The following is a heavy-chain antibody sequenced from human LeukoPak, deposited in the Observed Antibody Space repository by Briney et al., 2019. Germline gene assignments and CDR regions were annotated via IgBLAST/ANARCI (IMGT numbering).Heavy chain of an antibody. CDR3: ARDRPAAAGTEVAFDI. Sequence: GALVKVSCKASGYTFTSYYMHWVRQAPGQGLEWMGIINPSGGSTSYAQKFQGRVTMTRDMSTSTVYMELSSLRSEDTAVYYCARDRPAAAGTEVAFDIWGQGTMVTVPS. CDR1: GYTFTSYY. J-gene: IGHJ3*02. V-gene: IGHV1-46*01. D-gene: IGHD6-13*01. CDR2: INPSGGST.